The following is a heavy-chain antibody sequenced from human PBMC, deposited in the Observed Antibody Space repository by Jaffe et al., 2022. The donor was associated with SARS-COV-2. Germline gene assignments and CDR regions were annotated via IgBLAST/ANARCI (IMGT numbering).Heavy chain of an antibody. D-gene: IGHD4-17*01. CDR1: GYTFISYG. CDR3: ARVIRTVTTPLVDF. V-gene: IGHV1-18*04. Sequence: QVQLVQSGGEVKKPGASVRVSCKTSGYTFISYGISWMRQAPGQGLEWMGWINGYNGNTNYAQKFQGRVTMTIDTSTSTGYMDLWSPRPDDTAVYYCARVIRTVTTPLVDFWGQGTLVTVSS. J-gene: IGHJ4*02. CDR2: INGYNGNT.